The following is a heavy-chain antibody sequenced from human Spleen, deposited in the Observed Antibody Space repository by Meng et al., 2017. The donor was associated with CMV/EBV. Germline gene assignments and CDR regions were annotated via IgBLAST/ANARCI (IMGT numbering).Heavy chain of an antibody. CDR2: FDPENGKT. CDR1: GYTSSDYQ. CDR3: ATLHGAYFDY. D-gene: IGHD4-17*01. J-gene: IGHJ4*02. Sequence: ISCKVSGYTSSDYQIHWVQQAPGKGPEWMGLFDPENGKTKYAERFQGRVTITADTSADTAYMELSSLRSEDTAVYFCATLHGAYFDYWGQGTLVTVSS. V-gene: IGHV1-69-2*01.